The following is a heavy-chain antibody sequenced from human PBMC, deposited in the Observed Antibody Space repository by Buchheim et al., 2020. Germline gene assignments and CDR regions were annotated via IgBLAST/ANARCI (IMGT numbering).Heavy chain of an antibody. CDR2: IIGSGGRT. CDR1: EFTFSNYA. CDR3: AKEFGSGSYWYFDL. Sequence: EVQLVESGGGLVQPGGSLRLSCAASEFTFSNYAMSWVRQAPGKGLEWVSVIIGSGGRTNYADSVKGRFTISRDNSKNTLHLQMNSLRADDTAVYYCAKEFGSGSYWYFDLWGSGTL. V-gene: IGHV3-23*04. D-gene: IGHD3-10*01. J-gene: IGHJ2*01.